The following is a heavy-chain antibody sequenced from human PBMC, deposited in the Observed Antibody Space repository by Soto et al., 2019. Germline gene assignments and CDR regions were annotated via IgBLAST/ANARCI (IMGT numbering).Heavy chain of an antibody. CDR3: ARAASYNWFDP. J-gene: IGHJ5*02. D-gene: IGHD6-13*01. CDR2: IHLSESA. Sequence: WETLSLTCDVSGYSISSGSWWGWVRQPPGKGLEWIGEIHLSESANYKSSLKRRVTISADKSKNQFSLEVRSVTAADTAVYYCARAASYNWFDPWGQGTLVTVSS. CDR1: GYSISSGSW. V-gene: IGHV4-4*02.